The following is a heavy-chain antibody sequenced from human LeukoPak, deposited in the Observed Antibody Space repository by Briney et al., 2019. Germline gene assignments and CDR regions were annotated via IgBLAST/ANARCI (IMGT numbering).Heavy chain of an antibody. V-gene: IGHV4-39*07. CDR3: AQTTIFGVVSPKFDP. J-gene: IGHJ5*02. Sequence: SETLSLTCTVSGGSISSSSYYWGWIRQPPGKGLEWIGSIYYSGSTYYNPSLKSRVTISVDTSKNQFSLKLSSVTAADTAVYYCAQTTIFGVVSPKFDPWGQGTLVTVSS. D-gene: IGHD3-3*01. CDR2: IYYSGST. CDR1: GGSISSSSYY.